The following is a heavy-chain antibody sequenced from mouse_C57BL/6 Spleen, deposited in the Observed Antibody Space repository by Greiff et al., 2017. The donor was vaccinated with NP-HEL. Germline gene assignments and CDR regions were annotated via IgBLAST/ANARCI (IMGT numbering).Heavy chain of an antibody. D-gene: IGHD1-1*01. CDR3: AREGGSTVVAPDYFDY. CDR2: IYPGDGDT. J-gene: IGHJ2*01. Sequence: QVQLKESGPELVKPGASVKISCKASGYAFSSSWMNWVKQRPGKGLEWIGRIYPGDGDTNYNGKFKGKATLTADKSSSTAYMQLSSLTSEDSAVYFCAREGGSTVVAPDYFDYWGQGTTLTVSS. CDR1: GYAFSSSW. V-gene: IGHV1-82*01.